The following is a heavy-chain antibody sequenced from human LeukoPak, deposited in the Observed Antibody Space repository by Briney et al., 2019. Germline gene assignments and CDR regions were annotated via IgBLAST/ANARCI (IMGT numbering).Heavy chain of an antibody. V-gene: IGHV1-69*13. J-gene: IGHJ4*02. Sequence: SVKVSCKASGGTFSSYAISWVRQARGQGLEWMGGIIPIFGTANYAQKFQGRVTITADESTSTAYMELSSLRSEDTAVYYCARPSGGDFWSGYYNYWGQGTLVTVSS. CDR1: GGTFSSYA. CDR3: ARPSGGDFWSGYYNY. CDR2: IIPIFGTA. D-gene: IGHD3-3*01.